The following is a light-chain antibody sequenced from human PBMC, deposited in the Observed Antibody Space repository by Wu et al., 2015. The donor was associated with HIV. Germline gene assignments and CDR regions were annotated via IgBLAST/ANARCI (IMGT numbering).Light chain of an antibody. CDR1: QSVSSY. CDR3: QQRSNWPELT. Sequence: EIVLTQSPATLSLSPGERATLSCRASQSVSSYLAWYQQKPGQAPRLLIFDASNRATGIPARFSGIGSGTDFTLTISSLEPEDFAVYFCQQRSNWPELTFGGGTKVEI. J-gene: IGKJ4*01. CDR2: DAS. V-gene: IGKV3-11*01.